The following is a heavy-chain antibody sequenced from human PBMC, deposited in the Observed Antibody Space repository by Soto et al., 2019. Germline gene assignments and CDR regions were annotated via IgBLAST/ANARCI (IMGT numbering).Heavy chain of an antibody. J-gene: IGHJ4*02. CDR2: IIPMYGTT. V-gene: IGHV1-69*12. D-gene: IGHD1-1*01. CDR1: GGTFRSYV. Sequence: QVQLVQSGAEVKKPGSSVKVSCKASGGTFRSYVTSWVRQAPGQGLEWLGGIIPMYGTTYYAQTFQGRVTISADESTSTAFMELSSLRSDDTAVYYCARIGTLDWIDDYRGEVALVTVSS. CDR3: ARIGTLDWIDDY.